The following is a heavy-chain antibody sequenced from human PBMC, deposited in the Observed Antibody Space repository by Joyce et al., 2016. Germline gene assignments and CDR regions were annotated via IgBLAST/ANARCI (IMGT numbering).Heavy chain of an antibody. CDR3: AADVAEVGFGELDH. CDR2: MKSKTSGETT. J-gene: IGHJ4*02. Sequence: EVQVAEYGGGLVKPGGSLRLSCAASGFTFNVAWMTWVRQAPGKGLEWVGRMKSKTSGETTEYAAPGKGRFTISRDDSKNTVSLQMNGLRTEDTAVYFCAADVAEVGFGELDHWGQGTLVTVSS. CDR1: GFTFNVAW. V-gene: IGHV3-15*01. D-gene: IGHD3-10*01.